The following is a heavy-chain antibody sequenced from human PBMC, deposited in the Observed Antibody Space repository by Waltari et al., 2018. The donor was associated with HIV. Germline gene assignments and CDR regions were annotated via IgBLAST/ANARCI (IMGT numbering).Heavy chain of an antibody. CDR1: GFTFSDYS. CDR3: ARDSRGTSWSLNWFDP. D-gene: IGHD6-13*01. V-gene: IGHV3-21*02. CDR2: SGSSGSFI. Sequence: EVQLVDSGGGLVKPGGSLRLSCAASGFTFSDYSMNWVRQSPGKGLEWVSSSGSSGSFINYADSVKGRFTISRDNAQNSMYLQMNNLRADDSAMYYCARDSRGTSWSLNWFDPWGQGTLVTVSS. J-gene: IGHJ5*02.